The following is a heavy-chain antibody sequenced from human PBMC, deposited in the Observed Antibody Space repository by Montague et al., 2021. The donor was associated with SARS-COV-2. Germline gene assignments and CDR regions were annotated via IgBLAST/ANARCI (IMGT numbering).Heavy chain of an antibody. CDR1: GGSISSSSYY. CDR2: IYYSGST. CDR3: AGLGSPRITIFGVVTHNWFDP. Sequence: SETLSLTCTVSGGSISSSSYYWGWIRQPPGKGLEWIGSIYYSGSTYYNPSLKIRVTISVYTSKNQFSLKLSSVTAADTAVYYCAGLGSPRITIFGVVTHNWFDPWGQGTLVTVSS. D-gene: IGHD3-3*01. V-gene: IGHV4-39*01. J-gene: IGHJ5*02.